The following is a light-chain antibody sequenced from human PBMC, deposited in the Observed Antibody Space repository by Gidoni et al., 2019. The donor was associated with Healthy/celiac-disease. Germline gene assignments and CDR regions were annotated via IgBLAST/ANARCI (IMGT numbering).Light chain of an antibody. Sequence: ELVLTQSPATLSLSPGARATLSCRASQSVSSYLAWYQQKPGQAPRLLIYDASNRATGIPARFSGSGSGTDFTLTISSLEPEDFAVYYCQQRSNWPPVFGGGTKVEIK. CDR2: DAS. V-gene: IGKV3-11*01. CDR3: QQRSNWPPV. J-gene: IGKJ4*01. CDR1: QSVSSY.